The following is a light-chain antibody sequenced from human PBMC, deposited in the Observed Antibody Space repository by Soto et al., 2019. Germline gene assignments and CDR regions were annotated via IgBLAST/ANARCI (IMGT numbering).Light chain of an antibody. J-gene: IGLJ2*01. V-gene: IGLV6-57*04. Sequence: NFMLTQPHSVSESPGKTVTISCTRSSGSIASNYVQWYQQRPGSAPTTVIYEDNQRPSGVPDRFSGSIDSSSNSASLTISGLKTEDEADYYCQSYVSSTNVVFGGGTKLTVL. CDR2: EDN. CDR1: SGSIASNY. CDR3: QSYVSSTNVV.